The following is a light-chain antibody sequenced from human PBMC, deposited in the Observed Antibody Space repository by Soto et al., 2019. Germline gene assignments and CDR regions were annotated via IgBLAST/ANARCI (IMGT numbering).Light chain of an antibody. CDR3: QHYGSSPPLYT. J-gene: IGKJ2*01. V-gene: IGKV3-20*01. CDR2: SVS. CDR1: QSVSSSY. Sequence: DIVLTQSPGTLSLSPGERATFSCRASQSVSSSYLAWYQQKPGRTPRLLVSSVSTRATGIPDRFSGSGSGTDFTLNISRLEPEDFAVYYCQHYGSSPPLYTFGQGTKLEIK.